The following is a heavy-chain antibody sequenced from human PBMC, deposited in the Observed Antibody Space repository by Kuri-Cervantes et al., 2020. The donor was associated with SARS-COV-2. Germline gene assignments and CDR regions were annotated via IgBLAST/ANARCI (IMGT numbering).Heavy chain of an antibody. J-gene: IGHJ6*03. CDR3: ARDIWGAAAGYMDV. D-gene: IGHD6-13*01. Sequence: ETLSLTCAAPGFTFDDYAMHWVRQAPGKGLEWVANIKQDGSEKYYADSVKGRFTISRDNSKSMLYLQMDSLKAEDTAVYYCARDIWGAAAGYMDVWGKGTTVTVSS. CDR1: GFTFDDYA. CDR2: IKQDGSEK. V-gene: IGHV3-7*01.